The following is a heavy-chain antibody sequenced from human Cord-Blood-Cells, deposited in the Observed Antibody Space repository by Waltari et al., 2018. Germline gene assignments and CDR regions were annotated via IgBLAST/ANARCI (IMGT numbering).Heavy chain of an antibody. D-gene: IGHD4-17*01. J-gene: IGHJ6*02. V-gene: IGHV3-30-3*01. CDR2: ISYDGSNK. CDR3: ARPILYGDYPYYYYGMDV. Sequence: WVRQAPGKGLEWVAVISYDGSNKYYADSVKGRFTISRDNSKNTLYLQMNSLRAEDTAVYYCARPILYGDYPYYYYGMDVWGQGTTVTVSS.